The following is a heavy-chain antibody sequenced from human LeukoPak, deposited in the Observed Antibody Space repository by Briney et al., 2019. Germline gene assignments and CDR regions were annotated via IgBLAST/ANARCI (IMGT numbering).Heavy chain of an antibody. CDR3: AREGTERANDAFDI. V-gene: IGHV3-30*04. J-gene: IGHJ3*02. CDR2: TSYGVNDN. CDR1: GLMFHNYA. Sequence: GGSLRLSCAASGLMFHNYAMHWIRQAPGKGLEWVAITSYGVNDNYYADSVKGRFTISRDNSRNTFYLQMNSLTPEDTAMYCCAREGTERANDAFDIWGQGTMVIVSS.